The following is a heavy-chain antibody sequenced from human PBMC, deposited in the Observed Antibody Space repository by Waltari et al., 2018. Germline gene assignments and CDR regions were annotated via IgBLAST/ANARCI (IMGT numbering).Heavy chain of an antibody. CDR2: INPSGGST. J-gene: IGHJ1*01. V-gene: IGHV1-46*01. D-gene: IGHD6-19*01. CDR3: ARDFPPTVAANLGGYFQH. CDR1: GYTFTSYY. Sequence: QVQLVQSGAEVKKPGASVKVSCKASGYTFTSYYMHWVRQAPGQGLEWMGIINPSGGSTSYAQKCQGRVTMTRDTSTSTVYMELSSLRSEDTAVYYCARDFPPTVAANLGGYFQHWGQGTLVTVSS.